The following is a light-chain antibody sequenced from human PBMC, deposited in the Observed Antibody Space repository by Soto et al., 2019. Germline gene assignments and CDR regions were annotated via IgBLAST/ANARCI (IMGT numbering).Light chain of an antibody. Sequence: QPVLTQPPSVSGTPGQRVTISCSGTSSNIGNNDVNWYQQLPGTAPKLLIYSNNQRPSGVPDRFSGSKSGTSASLAISGLQSEDEADYYCAPWDDSLNGPVFGGGTKLTVL. CDR3: APWDDSLNGPV. J-gene: IGLJ3*02. CDR2: SNN. CDR1: SSNIGNND. V-gene: IGLV1-44*01.